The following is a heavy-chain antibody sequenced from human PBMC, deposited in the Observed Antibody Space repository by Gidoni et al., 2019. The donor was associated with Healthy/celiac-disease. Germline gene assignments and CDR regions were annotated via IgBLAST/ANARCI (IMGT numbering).Heavy chain of an antibody. CDR3: AKDIGYSQDLIFDY. D-gene: IGHD6-13*01. V-gene: IGHV3-23*01. J-gene: IGHJ4*02. Sequence: RDNSKNTLYLQMNSLRAEDTAVYYCAKDIGYSQDLIFDYWGQGTLVTVSS.